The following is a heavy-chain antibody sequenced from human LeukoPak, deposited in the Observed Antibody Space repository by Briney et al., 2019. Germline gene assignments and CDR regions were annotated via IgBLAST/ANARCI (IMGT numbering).Heavy chain of an antibody. J-gene: IGHJ4*02. CDR2: IHYSGST. D-gene: IGHD3-22*01. CDR3: ARVRDRSSYFYDFDY. V-gene: IGHV4-59*01. CDR1: GGSINSYY. Sequence: SETLSLTCTVSGGSINSYYWSWIRQPPGKGLEWIGCIHYSGSTNYNPSLKSRVTISVDTSKNQFSLRLSSVTAADTAVYYCARVRDRSSYFYDFDYWGQGTVVTVSS.